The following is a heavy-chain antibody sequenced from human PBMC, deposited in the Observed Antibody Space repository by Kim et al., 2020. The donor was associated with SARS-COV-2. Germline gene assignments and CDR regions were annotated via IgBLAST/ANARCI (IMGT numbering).Heavy chain of an antibody. J-gene: IGHJ6*01. CDR3: ARDCNTLSCSRGEMSV. Sequence: ASVKVSCKASGYTFTSYGISWVRQAPGQGLEWMGWVSAYNGHAIYAQKFQGRVTPTTDTSTSTAYMDMRSLRSDDTARYYWARDCNTLSCSRGEMSVWGQGTAVNVSS. D-gene: IGHD2-2*01. V-gene: IGHV1-18*04. CDR2: VSAYNGHA. CDR1: GYTFTSYG.